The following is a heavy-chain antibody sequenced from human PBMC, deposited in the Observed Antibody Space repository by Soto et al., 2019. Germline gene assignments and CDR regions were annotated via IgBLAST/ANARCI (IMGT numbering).Heavy chain of an antibody. CDR2: ISSSSSYI. V-gene: IGHV3-21*01. J-gene: IGHJ5*02. D-gene: IGHD3-22*01. Sequence: KSGGSLRLSCVASGFTVSTYSMNGVRQAPGKGLEWVPSISSSSSYIYYADSVKGRFTISRDDAKNSLYLQMNSLSAEDTAVYYCARDHYDSHGYSQNRFDPWGQGTLVTVSS. CDR3: ARDHYDSHGYSQNRFDP. CDR1: GFTVSTYS.